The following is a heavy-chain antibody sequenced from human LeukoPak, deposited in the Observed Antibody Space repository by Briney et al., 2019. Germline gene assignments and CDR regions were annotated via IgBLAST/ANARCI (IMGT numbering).Heavy chain of an antibody. D-gene: IGHD3-9*01. Sequence: ASVKVSCKASGYTFTGYYMHWVRQAPGQGLEWMGWINPNSGGTNYAQKFQGRVTMTRDTSISTAYMELSRLRSDDTAVYYCARDRVLRYFDWLPGYYYMDVWGKGTTVTISS. CDR1: GYTFTGYY. CDR2: INPNSGGT. V-gene: IGHV1-2*02. CDR3: ARDRVLRYFDWLPGYYYMDV. J-gene: IGHJ6*03.